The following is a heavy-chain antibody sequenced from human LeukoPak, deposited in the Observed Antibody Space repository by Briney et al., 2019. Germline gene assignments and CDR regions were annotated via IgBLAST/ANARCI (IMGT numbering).Heavy chain of an antibody. CDR1: GGSISSYY. Sequence: SETLSLTCTVSGGSISSYYWSWIRQPPGKGLEWIGYIYYSGNTNYNPSLKSRVTISVDTSKNQFSLKLSSVTAADTAVYYCARVAGRIAAAGSGFHLNWFDPWGQGTLVTVSS. D-gene: IGHD6-13*01. J-gene: IGHJ5*02. V-gene: IGHV4-59*01. CDR3: ARVAGRIAAAGSGFHLNWFDP. CDR2: IYYSGNT.